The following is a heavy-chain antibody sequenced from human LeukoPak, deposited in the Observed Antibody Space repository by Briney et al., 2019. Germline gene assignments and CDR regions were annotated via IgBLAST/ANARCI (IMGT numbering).Heavy chain of an antibody. CDR2: ISAYNGNT. V-gene: IGHV1-18*01. D-gene: IGHD3-9*01. CDR3: ARYYDILTGPYYFDX. Sequence: GASVKVSCKASGYTFTSYGISWVRQAPGQGLEWMGWISAYNGNTNYAQKLQGRVTMTTDTSTSTAYMELRSLRSDDTAVYYCARYYDILTGPYYFDXWGQGXLVTVS. CDR1: GYTFTSYG. J-gene: IGHJ4*02.